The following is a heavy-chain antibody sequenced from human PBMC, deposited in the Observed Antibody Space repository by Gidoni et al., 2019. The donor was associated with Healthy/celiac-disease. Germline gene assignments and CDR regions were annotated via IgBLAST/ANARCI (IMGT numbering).Heavy chain of an antibody. D-gene: IGHD3-10*01. CDR1: GFTFSRYA. J-gene: IGHJ6*02. CDR3: ARVRYGSGSLIPLMDV. V-gene: IGHV3-30-3*01. CDR2: RSYDGSNK. Sequence: QVQLVEVWGGVVQPGRSLRLSCEASGFTFSRYAMHWVRQAPGKGLEWVAVRSYDGSNKYYADSVKGRFTISRDKSKNTLYLQMNSLRAEDTAVYYCARVRYGSGSLIPLMDVWGQGTTVTVSS.